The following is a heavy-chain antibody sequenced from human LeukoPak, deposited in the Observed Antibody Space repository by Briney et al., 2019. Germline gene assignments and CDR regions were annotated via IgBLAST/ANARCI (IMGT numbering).Heavy chain of an antibody. CDR1: GFTFNDYA. V-gene: IGHV3-30-3*01. J-gene: IGHJ4*02. CDR2: ISYDGYDK. D-gene: IGHD5-24*01. Sequence: GRSLRLSCAASGFTFNDYAMYWVRQAPGKGLEWVTLISYDGYDKSYADSVRGRFTISRDNSRNTLYLQMNSLRAEDTAVYYCARVKSVATIDYWGQGTLVTVSS. CDR3: ARVKSVATIDY.